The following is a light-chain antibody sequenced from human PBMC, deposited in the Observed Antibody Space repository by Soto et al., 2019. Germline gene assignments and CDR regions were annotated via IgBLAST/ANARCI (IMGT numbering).Light chain of an antibody. Sequence: EIVLTQSPGTLSLSPGERATLSCRASQSVSNYLVWYQRKPGQAPRLLIYGASSRATGIPDRFSGSGSGTDFTLTISRLEPEDFAVYYCHQYGGSPQTFGQGTKVDIK. CDR1: QSVSNY. CDR2: GAS. V-gene: IGKV3-20*01. J-gene: IGKJ1*01. CDR3: HQYGGSPQT.